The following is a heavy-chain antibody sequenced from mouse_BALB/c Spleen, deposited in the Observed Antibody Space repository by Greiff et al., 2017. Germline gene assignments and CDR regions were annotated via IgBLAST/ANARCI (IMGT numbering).Heavy chain of an antibody. CDR3: ASGQKYDGNFFAY. CDR1: GFTFSSYA. D-gene: IGHD2-3*01. CDR2: ISSGGST. V-gene: IGHV5-6-5*01. J-gene: IGHJ3*01. Sequence: EVKVVESGGGLVKPGGSLKLSCAASGFTFSSYAMSWVRQTPEKRLEWVASISSGGSTYYPDSVKGRFTISRDNARNILYLQMSSLRSEDTAMYYCASGQKYDGNFFAYWGQGTLVTVSA.